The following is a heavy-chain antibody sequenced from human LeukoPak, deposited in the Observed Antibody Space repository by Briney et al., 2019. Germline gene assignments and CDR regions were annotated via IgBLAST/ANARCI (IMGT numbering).Heavy chain of an antibody. Sequence: TLSLTCTVSGGSISSCDYYWSWIPQPPGKGLEWIGYIYYSGSTYYNPYLKSRVTIPVDTSKNQFTLRLSSVTAADTAVYYCARGSAFDIWGQGTMVTVSS. V-gene: IGHV4-30-4*08. CDR3: ARGSAFDI. CDR1: GGSISSCDYY. J-gene: IGHJ3*02. CDR2: IYYSGST.